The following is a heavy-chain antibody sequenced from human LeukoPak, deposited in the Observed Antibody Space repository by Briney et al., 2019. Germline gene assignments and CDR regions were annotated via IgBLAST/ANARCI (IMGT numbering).Heavy chain of an antibody. CDR3: ARGRGPLRVEFGD. J-gene: IGHJ4*02. Sequence: PSETLSLTCNVSGGSLFSHYCSWIRQAPGEGLEWIGFIFSVGSTNYNTSLKSRLSMSMDTSKKQFSLNLTSVNAADTAVYYCARGRGPLRVEFGDWGQGALVTVS. D-gene: IGHD3-3*01. CDR2: IFSVGST. V-gene: IGHV4-4*09. CDR1: GGSLFSHY.